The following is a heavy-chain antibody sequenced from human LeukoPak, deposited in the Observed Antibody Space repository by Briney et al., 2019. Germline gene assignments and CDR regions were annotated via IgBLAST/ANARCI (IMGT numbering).Heavy chain of an antibody. CDR3: ARRWLGDPYGMDV. CDR1: GGSISNGDHY. D-gene: IGHD3-10*01. Sequence: PSETLSLTCTVSGGSISNGDHYWSWVRQAPGKGLEWVSIIGGVSESFCYADSVKGRFTVSRDNSKDTLYLQINSLRDEDTAVYYCARRWLGDPYGMDVWGQGTTVSVSS. V-gene: IGHV3-23*01. CDR2: IGGVSESF. J-gene: IGHJ6*02.